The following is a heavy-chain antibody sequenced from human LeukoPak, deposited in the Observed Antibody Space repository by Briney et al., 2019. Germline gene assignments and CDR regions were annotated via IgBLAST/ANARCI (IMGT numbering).Heavy chain of an antibody. CDR1: GGSFSGYY. D-gene: IGHD4-11*01. CDR2: INHSGST. Sequence: PSETLSLTCAVYGGSFSGYYWSWIRQPPGKGLEWIGEINHSGSTNYNPSLNSRVTISVDTSKNQFSLKLSSVTAADTAVYYCATSTVTKKGFYYYGMDVWGQGTTVTVSS. V-gene: IGHV4-34*01. CDR3: ATSTVTKKGFYYYGMDV. J-gene: IGHJ6*02.